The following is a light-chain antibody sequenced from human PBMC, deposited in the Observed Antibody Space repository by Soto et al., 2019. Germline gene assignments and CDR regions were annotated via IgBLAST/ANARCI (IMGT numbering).Light chain of an antibody. Sequence: QSALTQPASVSGSPGQSITISCTGASSDVGGYNYVSWYQQHPGKAPKLLIYEVINRPSGVSNRFSGSKSGNTASLTISGLQAEDEADYYCSSYTTISTWVFGGGTKLTVL. CDR1: SSDVGGYNY. CDR2: EVI. J-gene: IGLJ3*02. V-gene: IGLV2-14*01. CDR3: SSYTTISTWV.